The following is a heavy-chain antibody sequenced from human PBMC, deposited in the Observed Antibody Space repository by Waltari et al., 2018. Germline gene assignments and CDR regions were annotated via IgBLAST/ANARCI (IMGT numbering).Heavy chain of an antibody. Sequence: QVQLVESGGGVVQPGRSLRISCAASGFRFSTHAMPWVRQAPGKGLEWVELMSYDGSQEYYADSVKGRFTISRDNSKNSLYLQMNSLRAEDTAIFYCAKGLSGSSGWYGIDSWGQGTLVTVSS. CDR2: MSYDGSQE. V-gene: IGHV3-30*18. CDR1: GFRFSTHA. J-gene: IGHJ4*02. D-gene: IGHD6-19*01. CDR3: AKGLSGSSGWYGIDS.